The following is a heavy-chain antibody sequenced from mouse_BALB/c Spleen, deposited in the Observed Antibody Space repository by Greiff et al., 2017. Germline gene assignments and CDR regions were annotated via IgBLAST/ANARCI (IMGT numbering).Heavy chain of an antibody. J-gene: IGHJ4*01. CDR1: GFTFSSFG. CDR3: ASSCYYDGSSWMDY. V-gene: IGHV5-17*02. CDR2: ISSGSSTI. Sequence: EVLLVESGGGLVQPGGSRKLSCAASGFTFSSFGMHWVRQAPEQGLEWVAYISSGSSTIYYADTVKGRFTISRDNPRNTLFLQMTRLRSEDTAMYYCASSCYYDGSSWMDYWGQGTSVTVS. D-gene: IGHD1-1*01.